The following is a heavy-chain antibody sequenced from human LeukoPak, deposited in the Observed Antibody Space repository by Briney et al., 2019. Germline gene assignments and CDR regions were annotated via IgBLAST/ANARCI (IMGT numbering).Heavy chain of an antibody. CDR2: ISYDGSNK. CDR1: GYTFTGYY. J-gene: IGHJ4*02. CDR3: AKDGGETTIGY. V-gene: IGHV3-30*18. Sequence: SCKASGYTFTGYYMHWVRQAPGKGLEWVAVISYDGSNKYYADSVKGRFTISRDNSKNTLYLQMNSLRAEDTAVYYCAKDGGETTIGYWGQGTLVTVSS. D-gene: IGHD2-21*01.